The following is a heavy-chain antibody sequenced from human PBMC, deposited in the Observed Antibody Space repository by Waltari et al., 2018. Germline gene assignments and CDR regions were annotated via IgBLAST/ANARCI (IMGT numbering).Heavy chain of an antibody. CDR2: IYTSGST. Sequence: QVQLQESGPGLVKPSDPLSLTCPVSGGSISSYYWSWIRPPAGKGLEWIGRIYTSGSTNYNPSLKSRVTISVDKYKNQFSLKLSSVTAADTAVYYCAREEAGMDVWGQGTTVTVSS. J-gene: IGHJ6*02. CDR3: AREEAGMDV. V-gene: IGHV4-4*07. CDR1: GGSISSYY.